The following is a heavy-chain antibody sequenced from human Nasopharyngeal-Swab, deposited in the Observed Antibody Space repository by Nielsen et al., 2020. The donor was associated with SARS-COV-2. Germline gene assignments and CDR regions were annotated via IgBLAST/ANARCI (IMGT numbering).Heavy chain of an antibody. Sequence: GESLKISCAASGFTFSSYGMHWVRQAPGKGLEWVANIKQDGSEKYYVDSVKGRFTISRDNAKNSLYLQMNSLRAEDTAVYYCARKNYFDYWGQGTLVTVSS. V-gene: IGHV3-7*01. CDR2: IKQDGSEK. CDR3: ARKNYFDY. CDR1: GFTFSSYG. J-gene: IGHJ4*02.